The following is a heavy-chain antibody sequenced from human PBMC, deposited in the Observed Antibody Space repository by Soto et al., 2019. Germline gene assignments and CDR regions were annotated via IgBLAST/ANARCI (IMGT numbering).Heavy chain of an antibody. Sequence: GGSLRLSCAASGFTFDDYTLHWVRQAPGKGLEWVSLISWDGGSTYYADSVKGRFTISRDNSKNSLYLQMNSLRTEDTALYYCAKDGGSYYIGYYYYGMDVWGQGTTVTVSS. CDR2: ISWDGGST. V-gene: IGHV3-43*01. J-gene: IGHJ6*02. CDR3: AKDGGSYYIGYYYYGMDV. CDR1: GFTFDDYT. D-gene: IGHD3-10*01.